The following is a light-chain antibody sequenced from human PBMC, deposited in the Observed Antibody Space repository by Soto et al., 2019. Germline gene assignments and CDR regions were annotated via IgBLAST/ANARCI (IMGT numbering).Light chain of an antibody. Sequence: EIVLTQSPGTLSLSPGETGTLSCRASQSVSDFYLAWYQQKPGQAPRLLIYGASGRATGIPDRFSGSGSGTEFTLTISRLEPEDFAVYYCQQYGNSPVTFGQGTKVEIK. CDR1: QSVSDFY. CDR3: QQYGNSPVT. CDR2: GAS. V-gene: IGKV3-20*01. J-gene: IGKJ1*01.